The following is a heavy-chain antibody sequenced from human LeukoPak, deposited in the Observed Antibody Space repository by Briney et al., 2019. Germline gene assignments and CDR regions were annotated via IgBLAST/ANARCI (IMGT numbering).Heavy chain of an antibody. D-gene: IGHD1-26*01. J-gene: IGHJ4*02. Sequence: SETLSLTCTVSGGSISNYYWSWTRQPAGKGLEYTGRLYASGSTDYSPSLRSQLTMSLDTSKNQCSLKLTSVTAADTAIYYCARDGAATFSDYWGQGALVTVSS. CDR2: LYASGST. CDR3: ARDGAATFSDY. CDR1: GGSISNYY. V-gene: IGHV4-4*07.